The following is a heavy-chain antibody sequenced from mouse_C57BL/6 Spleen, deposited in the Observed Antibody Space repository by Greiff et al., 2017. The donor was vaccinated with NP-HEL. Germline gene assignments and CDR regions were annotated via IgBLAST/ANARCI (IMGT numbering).Heavy chain of an antibody. CDR3: ASIYYGNYGDYFDY. CDR1: VSSFPAST. D-gene: IGHD2-1*01. J-gene: IGHJ2*01. CDR2: INPPSFPP. V-gene: IGHV1-39*01. Sequence: VQLQQSGPELVTPFSSFPLSFISSVSSFPASTMTWVTPRTGKSLEWLGVINPPSFPPRYNQKFKGKATLTVDQSSSTAYMQLNSLTSEDSAVYYCASIYYGNYGDYFDYWGQGTTLTVAS.